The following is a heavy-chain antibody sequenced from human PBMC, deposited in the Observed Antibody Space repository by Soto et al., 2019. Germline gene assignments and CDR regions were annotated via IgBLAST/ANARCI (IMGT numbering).Heavy chain of an antibody. CDR1: GGSISSYY. D-gene: IGHD5-12*01. Sequence: SETLSLTCTVSGGSISSYYWSWIRQPPGKGLEWIGYIYYSGSTNYNPSLKSRVTISVDTSKNQFSLKLSSVTAADTAVYYCASANGGMATIYYFDYWGQGTLVTVSS. CDR3: ASANGGMATIYYFDY. V-gene: IGHV4-59*01. J-gene: IGHJ4*02. CDR2: IYYSGST.